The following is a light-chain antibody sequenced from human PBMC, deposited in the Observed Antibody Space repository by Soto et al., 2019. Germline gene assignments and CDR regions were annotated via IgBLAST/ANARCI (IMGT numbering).Light chain of an antibody. CDR2: DAS. V-gene: IGKV3-11*01. CDR1: HSVNNY. Sequence: EIVLTQSPATLSLSPGERATLSCRASHSVNNYLAWYQQKPGQAPRLLIYDASNRATGIPARFSGGGSGTDFTLTISSLEPEDFAVYYCHQHRDWPLTFGGGTKVDI. J-gene: IGKJ4*01. CDR3: HQHRDWPLT.